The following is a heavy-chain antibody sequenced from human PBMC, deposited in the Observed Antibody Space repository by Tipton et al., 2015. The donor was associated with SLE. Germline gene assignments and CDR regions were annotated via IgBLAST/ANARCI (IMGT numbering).Heavy chain of an antibody. CDR1: GGSISSSNW. J-gene: IGHJ4*02. CDR3: ARRNFGSSWYYFDY. CDR2: IYHSGST. Sequence: TLSLTCAVSGGSISSSNWWSWVRQPPGKGLEWIGEIYHSGSTNYNPSLKSRVTISVDTSKNQFSLKLSSVTAADTAVYYCARRNFGSSWYYFDYWGQGTLVTVSS. D-gene: IGHD6-13*01. V-gene: IGHV4-4*02.